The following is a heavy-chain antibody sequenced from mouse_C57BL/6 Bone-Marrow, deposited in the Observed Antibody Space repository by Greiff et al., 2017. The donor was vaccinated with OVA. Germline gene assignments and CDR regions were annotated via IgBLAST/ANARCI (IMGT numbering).Heavy chain of an antibody. CDR3: ATGVYYGNPAWFAY. CDR1: GYTFTSYW. Sequence: QVQLKQPGAELVKPGASVKLSCKASGYTFTSYWMHWVKQRPGRGLEWIGRIDPNSGGTKYNEKFKSKATLTVDKPSSTAYMQLSSLTSEDSEVYYCATGVYYGNPAWFAYWGQGTLVTVSA. D-gene: IGHD2-1*01. V-gene: IGHV1-72*01. J-gene: IGHJ3*01. CDR2: IDPNSGGT.